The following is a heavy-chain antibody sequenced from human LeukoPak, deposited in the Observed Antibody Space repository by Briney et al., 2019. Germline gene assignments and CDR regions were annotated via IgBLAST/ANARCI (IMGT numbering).Heavy chain of an antibody. D-gene: IGHD3-22*01. CDR2: TSSSDAGT. CDR1: GFTLSTYA. CDR3: AKAYGTNGYYQLPIDF. J-gene: IGHJ4*02. Sequence: GGSLRLSCAASGFTLSTYAMSWVRQTPGKGLEWVAATSSSDAGTYHADSVRGRFTISRDNSKNTLYLQMNNLRAEDTAIYYCAKAYGTNGYYQLPIDFWGQGTLVTVSS. V-gene: IGHV3-23*01.